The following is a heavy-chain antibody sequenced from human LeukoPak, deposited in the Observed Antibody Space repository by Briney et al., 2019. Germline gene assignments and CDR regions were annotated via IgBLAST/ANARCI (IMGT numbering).Heavy chain of an antibody. J-gene: IGHJ4*02. CDR2: ISSSGSTI. D-gene: IGHD3-3*01. Sequence: GGSLRLSCAASGFTFSSYSMNWVRQAPGKGLEWVSPISSSGSTIYYADSVKGRFTISRDNAKNSLYLQMNSLRAEDTAVYYCARIPRYDFWSGYYLDYWGQGTLVTVSS. V-gene: IGHV3-21*04. CDR1: GFTFSSYS. CDR3: ARIPRYDFWSGYYLDY.